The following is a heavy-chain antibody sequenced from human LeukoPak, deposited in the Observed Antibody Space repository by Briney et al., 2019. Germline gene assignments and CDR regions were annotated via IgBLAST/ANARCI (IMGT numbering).Heavy chain of an antibody. J-gene: IGHJ4*02. Sequence: SETLSLTCAVYGGSFSGYYWSWIRQPPGKGLEWIGEINHSGSTNYNPSLKSRVTISVDTSKNQFSLKLSSVTAADTAVYYCARGRRRGVVTAIGPFDYWGRGTLVTVSS. CDR2: INHSGST. CDR3: ARGRRRGVVTAIGPFDY. D-gene: IGHD2-21*02. V-gene: IGHV4-34*01. CDR1: GGSFSGYY.